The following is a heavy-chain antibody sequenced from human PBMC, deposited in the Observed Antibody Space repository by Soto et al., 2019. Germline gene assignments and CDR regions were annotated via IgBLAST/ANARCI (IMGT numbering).Heavy chain of an antibody. V-gene: IGHV3-11*05. J-gene: IGHJ3*02. D-gene: IGHD6-13*01. CDR1: GFTFSDYY. CDR3: ARDRVAAAGPDAFDI. CDR2: ISSSSSYT. Sequence: GGSLRLSCAASGFTFSDYYMSWIRQAPGKGLEWVSYISSSSSYTNYADSVKGRFTISRDNAKNSLYLQMNSLRAEDTAVYYCARDRVAAAGPDAFDIWGQGTMVTVS.